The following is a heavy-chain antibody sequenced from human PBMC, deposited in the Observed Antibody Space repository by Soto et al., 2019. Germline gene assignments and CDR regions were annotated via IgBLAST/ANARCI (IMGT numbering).Heavy chain of an antibody. CDR2: ITDTSKTI. CDR3: VRDSLFDH. J-gene: IGHJ4*02. Sequence: GGSLRLSCVASGFTFGDFHMHWVRQASGKGLEWIAYITDTSKTIYYANSVEGRFTISRDNAKNSLDLQMNSLRDEDTAVYYCVRDSLFDHWGQGTLVTVS. CDR1: GFTFGDFH. V-gene: IGHV3-48*02.